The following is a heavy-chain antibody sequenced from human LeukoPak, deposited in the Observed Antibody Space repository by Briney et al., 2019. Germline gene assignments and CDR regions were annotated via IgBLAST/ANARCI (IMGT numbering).Heavy chain of an antibody. J-gene: IGHJ4*02. CDR1: GFTLSSYG. CDR3: AYGYCSSTSCPAGY. Sequence: GGSLRLSCAASGFTLSSYGMHWVRQAPGKGLEWVTFIRYDGSNKYYADSVKGRFTISRDNSKNTLYLQMNSLRAEDTAVYYCAYGYCSSTSCPAGYWGQGTLVTVSS. V-gene: IGHV3-30*02. D-gene: IGHD2-2*03. CDR2: IRYDGSNK.